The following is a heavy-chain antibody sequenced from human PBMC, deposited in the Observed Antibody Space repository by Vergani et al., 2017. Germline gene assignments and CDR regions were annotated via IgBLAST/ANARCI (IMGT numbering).Heavy chain of an antibody. V-gene: IGHV2-5*01. CDR2: IYWNDDK. CDR3: AHRQDSSGYYSVAGPSGWFDP. CDR1: GFSLSTSGVG. J-gene: IGHJ5*02. D-gene: IGHD3-22*01. Sequence: QITLKESGPTLVKPTQTLTLTCTFSGFSLSTSGVGVGWIRQPPGKALEWLALIYWNDDKRYSPSLKSRLTITKDTSKNQVVLTMTNMDPVDTATYYCAHRQDSSGYYSVAGPSGWFDPWGQGTLVTVSS.